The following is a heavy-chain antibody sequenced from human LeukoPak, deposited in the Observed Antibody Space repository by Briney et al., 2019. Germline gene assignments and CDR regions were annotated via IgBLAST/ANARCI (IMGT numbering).Heavy chain of an antibody. V-gene: IGHV4-30-4*01. CDR1: GGSISSGDYY. Sequence: PSETLSLTCTVSGGSISSGDYYWSWVRQPPGKGLEWIGYIYYSGSTYYNPSLKSRVTISVDTSKNQFSLKLSSVTAADTAVYYCARRQGPYGMDVWGQGTTVTVSS. J-gene: IGHJ6*02. CDR2: IYYSGST. CDR3: ARRQGPYGMDV.